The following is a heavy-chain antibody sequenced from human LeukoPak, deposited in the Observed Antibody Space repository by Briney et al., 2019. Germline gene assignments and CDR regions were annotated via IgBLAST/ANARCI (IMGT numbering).Heavy chain of an antibody. Sequence: ASVKVSCKASGYTFTSYGISWVRQAPGQALEWMGWISAYNGNTNYAQKLQGRVTMTTDTSTSTAYMELRSLRSDDTAVYYCAREITGDSSGYYYYQHWGQGTLVTVSS. CDR2: ISAYNGNT. V-gene: IGHV1-18*01. CDR1: GYTFTSYG. CDR3: AREITGDSSGYYYYQH. D-gene: IGHD3-22*01. J-gene: IGHJ1*01.